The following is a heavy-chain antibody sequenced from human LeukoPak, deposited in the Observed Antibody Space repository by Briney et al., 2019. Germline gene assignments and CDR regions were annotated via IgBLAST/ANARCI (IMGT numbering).Heavy chain of an antibody. CDR1: GGSISSSSYY. CDR2: IYYSGST. Sequence: SETLSLTCTVSGGSISSSSYYWGWIRQPPGKGLEWIGSIYYSGSTYYNPSLKSRVTISVDTSKNQFSLKLSSVTAADTAVYYCARRSGSYYFDNWGQGTLVTVSS. V-gene: IGHV4-39*01. J-gene: IGHJ4*02. CDR3: ARRSGSYYFDN. D-gene: IGHD3-3*01.